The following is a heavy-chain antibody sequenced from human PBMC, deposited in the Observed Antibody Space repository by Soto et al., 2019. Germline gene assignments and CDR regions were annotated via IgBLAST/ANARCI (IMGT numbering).Heavy chain of an antibody. J-gene: IGHJ4*02. CDR3: AADSWVVGATGDFDY. D-gene: IGHD1-26*01. Sequence: SVKVSCKASGFTFTSSAVQWVRQARGQRLEWIGWIVVGSGNTNYAQKFQERVTITRDMSTSTAYMELSSLRSEDTAVYYCAADSWVVGATGDFDYWGQGTLVTVS. V-gene: IGHV1-58*01. CDR1: GFTFTSSA. CDR2: IVVGSGNT.